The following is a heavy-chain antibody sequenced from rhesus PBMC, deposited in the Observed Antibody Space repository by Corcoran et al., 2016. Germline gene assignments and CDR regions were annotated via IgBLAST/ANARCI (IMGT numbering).Heavy chain of an antibody. Sequence: EVQLVESGGGLVQPGGSLRLSCAAYGFNFRSSTIHWVRQASGKGLEGVGRMRNKANNNEKGDTASVKGRFTISRDDSKNTAYLRMNSLKTEDTAVYYCAGYNMSYWGQGVLVTVSS. J-gene: IGHJ4*01. D-gene: IGHD5-42*01. CDR1: GFNFRSST. CDR3: AGYNMSY. V-gene: IGHV3-118*01. CDR2: MRNKANNNEK.